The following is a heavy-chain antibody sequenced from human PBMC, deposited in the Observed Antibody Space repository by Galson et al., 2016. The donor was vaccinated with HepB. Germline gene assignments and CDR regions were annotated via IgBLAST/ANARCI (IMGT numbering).Heavy chain of an antibody. CDR3: SKERGTVVGALDY. V-gene: IGHV3-23*01. J-gene: IGHJ4*01. D-gene: IGHD2-15*01. Sequence: SLRLSCAASGFTFSSYAMSWVRQAPGKGLEWVSAISGGGGTTFYADSVKGRFTISRDNSKNTLYLQMSSLTAEDTAVYYCSKERGTVVGALDYWDQGTLVTVSS. CDR2: ISGGGGTT. CDR1: GFTFSSYA.